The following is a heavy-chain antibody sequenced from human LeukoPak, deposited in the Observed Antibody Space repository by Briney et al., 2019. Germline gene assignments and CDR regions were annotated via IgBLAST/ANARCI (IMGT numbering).Heavy chain of an antibody. V-gene: IGHV4-31*03. CDR2: IYYSGST. Sequence: PSETLSLTCTVSGGSIGSSSYYWSWIRQHPGKGLEWIGYIYYSGSTYYNPSLKSRVTISVDTSKNQFSLKLSSVTAADTAVYYCARVRDGDYGYIGFDPWGQGTLVTVSS. CDR3: ARVRDGDYGYIGFDP. D-gene: IGHD4-17*01. J-gene: IGHJ5*02. CDR1: GGSIGSSSYY.